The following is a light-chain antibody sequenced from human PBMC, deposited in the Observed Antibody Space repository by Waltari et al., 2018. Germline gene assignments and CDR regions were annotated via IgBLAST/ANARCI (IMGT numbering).Light chain of an antibody. CDR1: QNVGSN. Sequence: EIVMTQSPAPLSVSPGERATLSCRASQNVGSNLAWYQQEPGQPPRLLIYGASTRATGIPARFSCSGSGTEFTLTISSLQSEDLAVYYCQQYNNWPWTFGQGTTVEIK. CDR2: GAS. J-gene: IGKJ1*01. V-gene: IGKV3-15*01. CDR3: QQYNNWPWT.